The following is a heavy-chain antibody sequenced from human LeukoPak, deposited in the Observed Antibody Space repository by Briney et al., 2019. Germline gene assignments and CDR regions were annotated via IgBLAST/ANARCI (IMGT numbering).Heavy chain of an antibody. CDR1: GYSISSGYY. CDR2: IYHSGST. D-gene: IGHD6-6*01. Sequence: SETLSLTCTVSGYSISSGYYWGWIRQPPGKGLEWIGSIYHSGSTYYNPSLKSRVTISVDTSKNQFSLKLSSVTAADTAVYCCARDRSIRNAFDIWGQGTMVTVSS. J-gene: IGHJ3*02. CDR3: ARDRSIRNAFDI. V-gene: IGHV4-38-2*02.